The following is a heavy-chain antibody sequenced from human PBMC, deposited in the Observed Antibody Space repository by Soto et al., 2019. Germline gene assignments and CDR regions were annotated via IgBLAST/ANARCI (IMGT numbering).Heavy chain of an antibody. D-gene: IGHD5-18*01. V-gene: IGHV3-33*01. CDR1: GFTFSSYG. J-gene: IGHJ6*02. Sequence: QVQLVESGGGVVQPGRSLRLSCAASGFTFSSYGMHWVRQAPGKGLEWVAVIWYDGSNKYYADSVKGRFTISRDNSKTTVYLQMNSLRAEDTAVYYCARDDTAMTYYYYGMDVWGQGTTVTVSS. CDR3: ARDDTAMTYYYYGMDV. CDR2: IWYDGSNK.